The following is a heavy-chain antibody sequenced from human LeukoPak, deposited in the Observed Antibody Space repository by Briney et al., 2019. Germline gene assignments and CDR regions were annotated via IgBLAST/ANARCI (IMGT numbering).Heavy chain of an antibody. CDR1: GYSFTSYW. V-gene: IGHV5-51*01. Sequence: EESLKISCKGSGYSFTSYWIGWVRQMPGKGLEWMGIIYPGDSDTRYSPSFQGQVTISADKSISTAYLQWSSLKASDTAMYYCARLAYYYDSSGYYYVNYFDYWGQGTLVTVSS. D-gene: IGHD3-22*01. J-gene: IGHJ4*02. CDR2: IYPGDSDT. CDR3: ARLAYYYDSSGYYYVNYFDY.